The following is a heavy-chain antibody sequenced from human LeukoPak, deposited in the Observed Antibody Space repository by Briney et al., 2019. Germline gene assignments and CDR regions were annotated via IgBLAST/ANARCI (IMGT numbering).Heavy chain of an antibody. CDR2: LTGDGNT. CDR3: AKVKWKLIGYFDY. J-gene: IGHJ4*02. D-gene: IGHD1-20*01. CDR1: GFTFTSYA. Sequence: PGGSLSLSCAASGFTFTSYAMSWVRQAPGKGLEWVSVLTGDGNTYYADSVKGRFTNSRDDSKNTLFLQMNSLRAEDTAVYFCAKVKWKLIGYFDYWGQGTLVTVSS. V-gene: IGHV3-23*01.